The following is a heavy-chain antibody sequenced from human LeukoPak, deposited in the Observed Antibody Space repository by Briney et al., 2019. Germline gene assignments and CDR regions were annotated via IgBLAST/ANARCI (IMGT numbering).Heavy chain of an antibody. CDR1: EFTFNSYA. V-gene: IGHV3-23*01. Sequence: GGSLRLSCAASEFTFNSYAMSWVRQAPGKGLEWVSTISSGGGSTYYADSVKGRFTISRDNSKNTLYLQMNSLRAEDTAMYYCATETSAGYASSWGQGTLVTVSS. J-gene: IGHJ4*02. CDR2: ISSGGGST. D-gene: IGHD6-13*01. CDR3: ATETSAGYASS.